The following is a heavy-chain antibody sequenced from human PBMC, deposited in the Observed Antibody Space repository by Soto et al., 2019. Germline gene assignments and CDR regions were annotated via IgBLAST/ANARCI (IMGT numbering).Heavy chain of an antibody. J-gene: IGHJ4*02. CDR1: GGSINSGGYY. V-gene: IGHV4-31*03. CDR3: AREPSI. CDR2: IYYSGST. Sequence: QVQLQESGPGLVKPSQTLSLTCTVSGGSINSGGYYWTRIRQHPGKGLEWIGYIYYSGSTYYNPSLEIRVTIPVDAAKNQFSLKLSSVTAADTAVYYCAREPSIWGPGTLVTVSS.